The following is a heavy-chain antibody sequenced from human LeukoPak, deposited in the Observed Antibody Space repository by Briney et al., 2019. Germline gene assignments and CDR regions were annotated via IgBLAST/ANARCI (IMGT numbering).Heavy chain of an antibody. Sequence: GSLRLSCAASGFTFSTYVMHWVRQAPGKGLEWVAVISYDGSYKYYADSVRGRFTISRDNSKNTLYLQMNSLRAEDTAVYYCAKDPTETNWFFDYWGQGTLVTVSS. CDR2: ISYDGSYK. CDR3: AKDPTETNWFFDY. D-gene: IGHD1/OR15-1a*01. V-gene: IGHV3-30*18. J-gene: IGHJ4*02. CDR1: GFTFSTYV.